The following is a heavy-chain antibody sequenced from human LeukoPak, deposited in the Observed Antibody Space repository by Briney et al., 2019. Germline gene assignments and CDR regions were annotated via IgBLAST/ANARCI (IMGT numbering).Heavy chain of an antibody. CDR1: GFTFSSYG. Sequence: GGSLRLSCAASGFTFSSYGMHWVRQAPGKGLEWVAVIWYDGSNKYYADSVKGRFTISRDNAKNSLYLQMNSLRAEDTAVYYCARTPYSSGSVDYWGQGTLVTVSS. CDR2: IWYDGSNK. V-gene: IGHV3-33*03. D-gene: IGHD6-25*01. J-gene: IGHJ4*02. CDR3: ARTPYSSGSVDY.